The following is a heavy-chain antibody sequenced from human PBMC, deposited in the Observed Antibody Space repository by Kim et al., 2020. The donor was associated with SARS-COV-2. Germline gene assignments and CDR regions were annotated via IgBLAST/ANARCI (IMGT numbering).Heavy chain of an antibody. CDR3: ARSPDLNIRYYYDSSGSHLSDFSDY. CDR1: GGSISSGSYY. V-gene: IGHV4-61*02. D-gene: IGHD3-22*01. CDR2: IYTSGST. J-gene: IGHJ4*02. Sequence: SETLSLTCTVSGGSISSGSYYWSWIRQPAGKGLEWIGRIYTSGSTNYNPSLKSRVTISVDTSKNQFSLKLSSVTAADTAVYYCARSPDLNIRYYYDSSGSHLSDFSDYWGQGTLVTVSS.